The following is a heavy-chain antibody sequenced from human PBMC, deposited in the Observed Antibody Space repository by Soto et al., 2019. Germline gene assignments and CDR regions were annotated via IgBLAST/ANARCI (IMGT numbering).Heavy chain of an antibody. CDR2: IYYSGST. CDR1: GGSISSSSYY. CDR3: ARRGTSSCYGY. V-gene: IGHV4-39*01. Sequence: QLQLQESGPGLVKPSETLSLTCTVSGGSISSSSYYWGWIRQPPGKGLEWIGSIYYSGSTYYNPSLKGRVPIPGNTSKNQFSLKLSSETAADPAVYYCARRGTSSCYGYWGQGTLAPVSP. D-gene: IGHD6-13*01. J-gene: IGHJ4*02.